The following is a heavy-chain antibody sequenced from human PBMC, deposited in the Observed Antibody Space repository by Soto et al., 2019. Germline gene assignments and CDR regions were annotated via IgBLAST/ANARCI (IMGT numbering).Heavy chain of an antibody. V-gene: IGHV3-30-3*01. CDR2: ISYDGSNK. Sequence: GGSLRLSCAASGFTFSSYAMHWVRQAPGKGLEWVAVISYDGSNKYYADSVKGRFTISRDNSKNTLYLQMNSLRAEDTAVYYCARTSLEWLLYPMDVWGQGTTVTVSS. CDR1: GFTFSSYA. CDR3: ARTSLEWLLYPMDV. J-gene: IGHJ6*02. D-gene: IGHD3-3*01.